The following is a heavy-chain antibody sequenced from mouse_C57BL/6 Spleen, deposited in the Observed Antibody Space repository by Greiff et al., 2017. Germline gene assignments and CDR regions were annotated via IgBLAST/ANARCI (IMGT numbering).Heavy chain of an antibody. J-gene: IGHJ1*03. CDR1: GYTFTDYE. D-gene: IGHD2-1*01. Sequence: QVQLKQSGAELVRPGASVTLSCKASGYTFTDYEMHWVKQTPVHGLEWIGAIDPETGGTAYNQKFKGKAILTADKSSSTAYMELRSLTSEDSAVYYCTRGEKLGNYGWYVDVWGTGTTVTVSS. V-gene: IGHV1-15*01. CDR3: TRGEKLGNYGWYVDV. CDR2: IDPETGGT.